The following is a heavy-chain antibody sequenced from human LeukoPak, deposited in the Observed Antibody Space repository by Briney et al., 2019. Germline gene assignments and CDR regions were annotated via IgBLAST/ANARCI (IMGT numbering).Heavy chain of an antibody. CDR3: AKTRIVGATRGDY. Sequence: GRSLRLSCAASGFTFSSYAMHWVRQAPGKGLEWVSAISGSGGSTYYADSVKGRFTISRDNSKNTPYLQMNSLRAEDTAVYYCAKTRIVGATRGDYWGQGTLVTVSS. CDR2: ISGSGGST. D-gene: IGHD1-26*01. J-gene: IGHJ4*02. V-gene: IGHV3-23*01. CDR1: GFTFSSYA.